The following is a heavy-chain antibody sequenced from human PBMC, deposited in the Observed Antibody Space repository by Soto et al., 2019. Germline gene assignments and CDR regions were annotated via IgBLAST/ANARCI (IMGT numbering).Heavy chain of an antibody. CDR3: ARQGGYYYDGSRYYSLGAFDI. D-gene: IGHD3-22*01. CDR1: GFTFRSYA. CDR2: ISYAGSKK. Sequence: GGSLRLSCAASGFTFRSYAMHWVRQAPGKALEWVAVISYAGSKKYYADSVKGRFTISRDNSKNTLYLQMNSLRAEDTAVYYCARQGGYYYDGSRYYSLGAFDIWGQGTMVAASS. V-gene: IGHV3-30-3*01. J-gene: IGHJ3*02.